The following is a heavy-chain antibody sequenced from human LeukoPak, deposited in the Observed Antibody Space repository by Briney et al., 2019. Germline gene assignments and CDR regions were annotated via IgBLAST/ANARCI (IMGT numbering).Heavy chain of an antibody. CDR3: ARHRLLLWFGESPGWFDP. J-gene: IGHJ5*02. CDR2: MYTSGST. Sequence: SETLSLTCTVSGGSISSYYWSWIRQPAGKGLQWIGRMYTSGSTNYNPSLKSRVTMSVDTSKNQFSLKLSSVTAADTAVYYCARHRLLLWFGESPGWFDPWGQGTLVTVSS. V-gene: IGHV4-4*07. D-gene: IGHD3-10*01. CDR1: GGSISSYY.